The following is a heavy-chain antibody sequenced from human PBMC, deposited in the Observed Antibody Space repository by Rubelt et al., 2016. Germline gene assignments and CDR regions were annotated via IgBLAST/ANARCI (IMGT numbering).Heavy chain of an antibody. J-gene: IGHJ5*02. V-gene: IGHV1-69*04. CDR3: ARGVEYYYGSGTNWFDP. CDR2: IIPILGIP. CDR1: GGTFSSYA. D-gene: IGHD3-10*01. Sequence: QAQLVQSGAEVKKPGSSVKVSCKASGGTFSSYAISWVRQAPGQGLEWMGRIIPILGIPNYAQKFKGRVTITADKSTSTAYMELSSLRAEDTAVYYCARGVEYYYGSGTNWFDPWGQGTLVTVSS.